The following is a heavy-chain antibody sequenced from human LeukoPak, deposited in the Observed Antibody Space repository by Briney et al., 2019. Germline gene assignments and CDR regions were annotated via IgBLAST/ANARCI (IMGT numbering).Heavy chain of an antibody. D-gene: IGHD3-3*01. J-gene: IGHJ6*02. CDR3: ARDMGPSATIFGVVTPYYYYGMDV. V-gene: IGHV3-48*03. CDR1: GFTFSSYA. CDR2: ICYDGGTK. Sequence: PGRSLRLSCAASGFTFSSYAMNWVRQAPGKGLEWVSYICYDGGTKYYADSVKGRFTISRDNAKNSLYLQMNSLRAEDTAVYYCARDMGPSATIFGVVTPYYYYGMDVWGQGTTVTVSS.